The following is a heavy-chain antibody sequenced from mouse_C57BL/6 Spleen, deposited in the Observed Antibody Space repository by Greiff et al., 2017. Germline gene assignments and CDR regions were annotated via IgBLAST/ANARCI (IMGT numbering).Heavy chain of an antibody. V-gene: IGHV1-9*01. CDR1: GYTFTGYW. CDR3: AKYSNYVGFAY. CDR2: ILPGSGST. J-gene: IGHJ3*01. Sequence: VKLMESGAELMKPGASVKLSCKATGYTFTGYWIEWVKQRPGHGLEWIGEILPGSGSTNYNEKFKGKATFTADTSSNTAYMQLSSLTTEDTAIYYCAKYSNYVGFAYWGQGTLVTVAA. D-gene: IGHD2-5*01.